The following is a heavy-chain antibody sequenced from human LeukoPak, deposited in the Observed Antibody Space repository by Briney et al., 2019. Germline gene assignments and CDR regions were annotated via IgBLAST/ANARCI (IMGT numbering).Heavy chain of an antibody. Sequence: SETLSLTCAVYGGSFSGYYWSWIRQPPGKGLEWIGSIYYSGSTYYNPSLKSRVTISVDTSKNQFSLKLSSVTAADTAVYYCAASHEFLEWLSHLWGQGTLVTVSS. CDR3: AASHEFLEWLSHL. V-gene: IGHV4-34*01. CDR2: IYYSGST. J-gene: IGHJ4*02. D-gene: IGHD3-3*01. CDR1: GGSFSGYY.